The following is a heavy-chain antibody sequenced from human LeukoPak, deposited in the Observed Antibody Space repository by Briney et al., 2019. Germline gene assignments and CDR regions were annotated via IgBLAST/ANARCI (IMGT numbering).Heavy chain of an antibody. J-gene: IGHJ4*02. Sequence: PSEPLSLTCTVSGGSISSYYWSWIRQPPGKGLEWIGYIYYSGSTNYNPSLKSRVTISVDTSKNQFSLKLSSVTAADTAVYSCARYIWGSYPTFEDYWGQGTLVTVSS. CDR1: GGSISSYY. CDR3: ARYIWGSYPTFEDY. CDR2: IYYSGST. D-gene: IGHD3-16*02. V-gene: IGHV4-59*01.